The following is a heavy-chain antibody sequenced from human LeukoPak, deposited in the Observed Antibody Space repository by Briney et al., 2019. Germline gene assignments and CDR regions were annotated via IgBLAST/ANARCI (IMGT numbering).Heavy chain of an antibody. CDR2: INPNSGGT. CDR1: GYTFTGYY. Sequence: ASVKVSCKASGYTFTGYYMHWVRQAPGQGLEWMGWINPNSGGTNYAQKFQGRVTMTRDTSISTAYMELSRLRSDDTAVYYCAREGSWNYYGSGTDYWGQGTLVTASS. CDR3: AREGSWNYYGSGTDY. V-gene: IGHV1-2*02. D-gene: IGHD3-10*01. J-gene: IGHJ4*02.